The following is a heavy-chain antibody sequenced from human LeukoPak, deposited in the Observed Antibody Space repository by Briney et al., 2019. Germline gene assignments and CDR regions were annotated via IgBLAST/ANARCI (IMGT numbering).Heavy chain of an antibody. Sequence: GGSLRLSCAASGFTFSDYYMSWIRQAPGKGLEWVSYISSSGSTIYYADSVKGRFTISRDNAKNSLYLQMYSLRAEDTAVYYCARDLGYCSSTSCPKYYYYYYGMDVWGQGTTVTVSS. CDR3: ARDLGYCSSTSCPKYYYYYYGMDV. V-gene: IGHV3-11*01. CDR2: ISSSGSTI. CDR1: GFTFSDYY. J-gene: IGHJ6*02. D-gene: IGHD2-2*01.